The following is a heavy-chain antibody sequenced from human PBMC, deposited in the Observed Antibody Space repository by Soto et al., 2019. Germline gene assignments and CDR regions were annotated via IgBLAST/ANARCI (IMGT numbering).Heavy chain of an antibody. CDR2: INAGKGNT. CDR3: AREGDAGMVYELDY. CDR1: GYTIISYP. J-gene: IGHJ4*02. V-gene: IGHV1-3*01. D-gene: IGHD5-18*01. Sequence: ASVKVSCKASGYTIISYPLHWVRLAPGQGLEWMGWINAGKGNTKYSQKFQGRVTITRDTSASTAYMELSSLRSEDTAVYYCAREGDAGMVYELDYWGQGTQVTVSS.